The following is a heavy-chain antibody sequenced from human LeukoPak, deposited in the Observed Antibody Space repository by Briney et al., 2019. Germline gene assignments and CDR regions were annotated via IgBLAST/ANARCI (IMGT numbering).Heavy chain of an antibody. CDR3: ARFDLQNYYMDV. CDR1: GYTFTSYD. CDR2: MNPNSGNT. V-gene: IGHV1-8*01. Sequence: ASVKVSCKASGYTFTSYDINWVRHATGQGLEWMGWMNPNSGNTGYAQKFQGRVTMTRNTPISTAYMELSSLRSEDTAVYYCARFDLQNYYMDVWGKGPTVTVSS. J-gene: IGHJ6*03. D-gene: IGHD3-9*01.